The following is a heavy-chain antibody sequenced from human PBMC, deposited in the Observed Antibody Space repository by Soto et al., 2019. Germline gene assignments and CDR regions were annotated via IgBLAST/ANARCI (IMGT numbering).Heavy chain of an antibody. J-gene: IGHJ5*02. D-gene: IGHD6-13*01. Sequence: QVQLVESGGGVVQPGRSLRLSCAASGFTFSSYGMHWVRQAPGKGLEWVAVISYDGSNKYYADSVKGRFTISRDNSKNTLYLQMNSLRAEDTAVYYCASSYSSSWWAPCRFDPWGQGTLVTVSS. V-gene: IGHV3-30*03. CDR2: ISYDGSNK. CDR1: GFTFSSYG. CDR3: ASSYSSSWWAPCRFDP.